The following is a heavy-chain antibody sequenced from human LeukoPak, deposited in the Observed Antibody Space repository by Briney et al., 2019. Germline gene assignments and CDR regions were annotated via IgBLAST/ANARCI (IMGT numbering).Heavy chain of an antibody. CDR3: ARDVAAAGRPNRFDY. J-gene: IGHJ4*02. CDR1: GFTFSSYS. Sequence: NSGGSLRLSCAASGFTFSSYSMNWVRQAPGKGLEWVSSISSSSSYIYYADSVKGRFTISRDNAKNSLYLQMNSLRAEDTAVYYCARDVAAAGRPNRFDYWGQGTLVTVSS. D-gene: IGHD6-13*01. CDR2: ISSSSSYI. V-gene: IGHV3-21*01.